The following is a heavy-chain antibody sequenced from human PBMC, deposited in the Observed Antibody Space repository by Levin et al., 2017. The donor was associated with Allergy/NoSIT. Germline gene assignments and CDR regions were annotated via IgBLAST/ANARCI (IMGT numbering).Heavy chain of an antibody. CDR2: IHYTGST. Sequence: SETLSLTCTVSGVTINNNGFYWAWIRQRPGEGPEWIGHIHYTGSTYYNPSLRSRLIISVDLSKNNFSLNLSSVTAADTAVYYCARDPDYGEYDLSYGSFDIWGQGTMVTVSS. D-gene: IGHD4-17*01. J-gene: IGHJ3*02. CDR1: GVTINNNGFY. V-gene: IGHV4-31*03. CDR3: ARDPDYGEYDLSYGSFDI.